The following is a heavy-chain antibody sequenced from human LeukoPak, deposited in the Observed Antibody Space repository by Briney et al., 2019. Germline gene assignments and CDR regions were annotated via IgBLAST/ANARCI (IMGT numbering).Heavy chain of an antibody. CDR1: GGSISNYY. Sequence: SETLSLTCTVSGGSISNYYWTWIRQPPGKGLEWIGYIYYSGSTNYNPSLKSRVTISVDTSNNQFSLKLNSVTAADTAVYYCARVALGSSWNPHFDYWGQGTLVSVSS. CDR2: IYYSGST. CDR3: ARVALGSSWNPHFDY. J-gene: IGHJ4*02. D-gene: IGHD6-13*01. V-gene: IGHV4-59*01.